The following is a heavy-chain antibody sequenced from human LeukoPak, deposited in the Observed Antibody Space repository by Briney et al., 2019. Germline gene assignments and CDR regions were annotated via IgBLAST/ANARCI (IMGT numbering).Heavy chain of an antibody. CDR1: GFTFRSYW. D-gene: IGHD5-24*01. CDR3: ARDTRYGDGYKY. V-gene: IGHV3-74*01. Sequence: GGSLRLSCAASGFTFRSYWMHWVRHAPGKGLVWVSRINGDGSSTSYEDSVKGRFTISRDNAKNTLYLQMKSLRAEDTAVYYCARDTRYGDGYKYWGQGTLVTVSS. J-gene: IGHJ4*02. CDR2: INGDGSST.